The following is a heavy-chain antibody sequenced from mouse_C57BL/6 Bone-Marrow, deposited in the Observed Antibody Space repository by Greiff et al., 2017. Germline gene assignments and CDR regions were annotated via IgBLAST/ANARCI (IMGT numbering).Heavy chain of an antibody. CDR2: IDPEDGET. CDR1: GFNIKDYY. J-gene: IGHJ2*01. Sequence: VQLQQSGAELVKPGASVKLSCTASGFNIKDYYMHWVKQRTEQGLEWIGRIDPEDGETKYAPKFQGKATITADTSSNTAYMQLSSLTSEDSAVYYCARDTTTVVANFDYWGQGTTLTVSS. D-gene: IGHD1-1*01. V-gene: IGHV14-2*01. CDR3: ARDTTTVVANFDY.